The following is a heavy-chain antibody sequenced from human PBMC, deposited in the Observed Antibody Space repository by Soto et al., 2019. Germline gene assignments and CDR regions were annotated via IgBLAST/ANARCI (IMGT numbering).Heavy chain of an antibody. J-gene: IGHJ4*02. CDR3: ARSGRFPAAGTIKTYYFDP. V-gene: IGHV1-69*02. Sequence: ASAQVSCKASEGTSSSYTISWVRQAPGQGLEWMGRIIPILGIANYAQKFQGRVTITADKSTSTAYMELSSLRSEDTAVYYCARSGRFPAAGTIKTYYFDPWGQGTLVTVSS. CDR1: EGTSSSYT. CDR2: IIPILGIA. D-gene: IGHD6-13*01.